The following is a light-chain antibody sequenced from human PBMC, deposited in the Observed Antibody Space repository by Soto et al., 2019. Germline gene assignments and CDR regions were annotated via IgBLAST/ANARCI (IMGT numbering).Light chain of an antibody. Sequence: QSVLTQPPSVSGAPGPRVTISCTGISSNIGTGYDVHWYQQLPGTAPKRLIYGNSNRPSGVPDRFSGSKSGTSASLAITGLQAEDEADYYCQSFDSSRFYVFGTGTKVTVL. CDR1: SSNIGTGYD. CDR3: QSFDSSRFYV. V-gene: IGLV1-40*01. J-gene: IGLJ1*01. CDR2: GNS.